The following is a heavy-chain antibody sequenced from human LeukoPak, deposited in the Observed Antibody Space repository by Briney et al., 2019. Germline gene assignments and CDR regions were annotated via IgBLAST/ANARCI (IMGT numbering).Heavy chain of an antibody. Sequence: GESLKISCKGSGYTFTTYWIAWVRQMPGKGLEWMGIIYPGDSDTRYSPSFQGQVTISVDKSISTAYLQWSSLKASDTAMYYCARDCGGDCYSAEDAFDIWGQGTMVTVSS. CDR3: ARDCGGDCYSAEDAFDI. CDR2: IYPGDSDT. CDR1: GYTFTTYW. D-gene: IGHD2-21*02. V-gene: IGHV5-51*01. J-gene: IGHJ3*02.